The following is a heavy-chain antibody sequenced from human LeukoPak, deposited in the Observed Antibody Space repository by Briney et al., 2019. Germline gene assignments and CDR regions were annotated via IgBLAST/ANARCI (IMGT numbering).Heavy chain of an antibody. CDR2: ISSSSSYI. CDR3: ARHLSGITGYTYGRGIDY. Sequence: GGSLRLSCAASGFTFSSYSMNWVRQAPGKGLEWVSSISSSSSYIYYADSVKGRFTISRDNAKNSLYLQMNSLRAEDTAVYYCARHLSGITGYTYGRGIDYWGQGILVTVSS. CDR1: GFTFSSYS. D-gene: IGHD5-18*01. V-gene: IGHV3-21*01. J-gene: IGHJ4*02.